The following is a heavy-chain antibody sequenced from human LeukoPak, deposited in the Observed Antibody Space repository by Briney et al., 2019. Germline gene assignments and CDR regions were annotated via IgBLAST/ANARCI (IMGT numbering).Heavy chain of an antibody. V-gene: IGHV3-7*01. CDR3: ATLAFDS. Sequence: PGGSLRLSCTASGFTFSRSWMHWVRQAPGKGLEWVADIKEDGSDKYYGDSVKGRFTFSRDDAKNSVYLQMNSLSPEDTAIYFCATLAFDSWGRGTLVTVSS. CDR2: IKEDGSDK. CDR1: GFTFSRSW. J-gene: IGHJ4*02. D-gene: IGHD3-3*02.